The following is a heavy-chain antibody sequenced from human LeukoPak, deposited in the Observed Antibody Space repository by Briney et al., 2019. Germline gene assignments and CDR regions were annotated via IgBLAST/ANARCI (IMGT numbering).Heavy chain of an antibody. Sequence: SETLSLTCAVYGGSFSGYYWSWIRQPPGKGLEWIGEINHSESTNYNPSLKSRVTISVDTSKNRFSLKLSSVTTADTAVYYCARGRVGISGGWYGDRGYYFDYWGQGTLVTVSS. J-gene: IGHJ4*02. D-gene: IGHD6-19*01. CDR1: GGSFSGYY. V-gene: IGHV4-34*01. CDR2: INHSEST. CDR3: ARGRVGISGGWYGDRGYYFDY.